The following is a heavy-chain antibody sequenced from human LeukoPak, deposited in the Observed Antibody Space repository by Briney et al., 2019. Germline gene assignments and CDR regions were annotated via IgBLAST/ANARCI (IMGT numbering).Heavy chain of an antibody. V-gene: IGHV4-39*07. D-gene: IGHD2-2*01. CDR3: ARERVVVPAARGRWFDP. CDR2: IYYSGST. CDR1: GGSISSSSSY. Sequence: SETLSLTCTVSGGSISSSSSYWGWIRQSPGTGLEWIGNIYYSGSTYYNPSLKSRVTISVDTSKNQFSLKLSSVTAADTAVYYCARERVVVPAARGRWFDPWGQGTLVTVSS. J-gene: IGHJ5*02.